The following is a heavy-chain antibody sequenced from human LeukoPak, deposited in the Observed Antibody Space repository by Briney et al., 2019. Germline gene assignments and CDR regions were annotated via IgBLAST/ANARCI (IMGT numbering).Heavy chain of an antibody. J-gene: IGHJ4*02. V-gene: IGHV3-7*01. CDR1: GFSFSTIY. CDR3: ARGGNYPFDY. D-gene: IGHD1-7*01. Sequence: GGSLRLSCAASGFSFSTIYMSWVRQTPGQGLEWVANINVDGTAEYYVDSVKGRFTISRDNAKNTLYLQMNSLRAEDTAVYYCARGGNYPFDYWGQGTLVTVSS. CDR2: INVDGTAE.